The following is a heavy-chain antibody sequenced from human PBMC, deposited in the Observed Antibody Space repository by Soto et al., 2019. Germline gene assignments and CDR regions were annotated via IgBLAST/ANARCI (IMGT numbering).Heavy chain of an antibody. CDR3: ARDRGYCSGGSCERHFDY. CDR2: IFYSGST. J-gene: IGHJ4*02. V-gene: IGHV4-59*01. Sequence: SETLSLTCTVSGGSISSYYWSWIRQPPGKGLEWIGYIFYSGSTNYNPSLKSRVTISVDTSKNQFSLKLRSVTAADTALYYCARDRGYCSGGSCERHFDYWGQGTLVTVSS. CDR1: GGSISSYY. D-gene: IGHD2-15*01.